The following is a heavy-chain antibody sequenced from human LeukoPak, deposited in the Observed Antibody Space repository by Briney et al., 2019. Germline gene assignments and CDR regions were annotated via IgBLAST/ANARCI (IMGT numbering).Heavy chain of an antibody. V-gene: IGHV3-23*01. D-gene: IGHD5-24*01. CDR3: VKDDGWVQYAN. J-gene: IGHJ4*02. CDR2: ISGSGGNT. Sequence: GGTLRLSCAASGFTFSTYYMSWVRQAPGKGLEWVSGISGSGGNTYYEDSVKGRFTISRDNSKNTLYLQMNSLRAEDTAVYYCVKDDGWVQYANWGQGTLVTVSS. CDR1: GFTFSTYY.